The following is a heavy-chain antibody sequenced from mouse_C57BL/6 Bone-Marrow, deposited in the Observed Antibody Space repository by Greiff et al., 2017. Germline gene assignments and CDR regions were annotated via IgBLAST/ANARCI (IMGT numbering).Heavy chain of an antibody. CDR3: ARDRFGFAY. V-gene: IGHV1-82*01. J-gene: IGHJ3*01. CDR2: FYPGDGDT. CDR1: GYAFSSSW. Sequence: QVQLKESGPELVKPGASVKISCKASGYAFSSSWMNWVKQRPGKGLEWIGRFYPGDGDTNYNGKFKGKATLTADKSSSTAYMQLSSLTSEDSAVYFCARDRFGFAYWGQGTLVTVSA.